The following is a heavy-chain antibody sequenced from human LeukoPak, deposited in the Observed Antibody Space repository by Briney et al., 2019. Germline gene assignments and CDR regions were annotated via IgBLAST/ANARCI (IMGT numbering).Heavy chain of an antibody. V-gene: IGHV4-59*11. D-gene: IGHD5-12*01. CDR2: IYYSGSN. J-gene: IGHJ1*01. Sequence: PSQTLSLTCTVSGRSISSHYWSWIRQPPGKGLEWIGYIYYSGSNNYNTSLKSRVTISVNTSKNQFSLKLSSVTAADTAVYYCARGWGESGYDWSPFQHWGQGTLVTVSS. CDR3: ARGWGESGYDWSPFQH. CDR1: GRSISSHY.